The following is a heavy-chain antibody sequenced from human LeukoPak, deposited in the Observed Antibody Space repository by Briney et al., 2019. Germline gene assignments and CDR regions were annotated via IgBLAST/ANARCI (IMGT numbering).Heavy chain of an antibody. V-gene: IGHV1-18*01. Sequence: ASVKVSCKASGYTFTSYGISWVRQAPGQGLEWMGWISAYNGNTNYAQKFQGRVTITADESTSTAYMELSSLRSEDTAVYYCARDPRWAYGDYPRGFDYWGQGTLVTVSS. J-gene: IGHJ4*02. CDR2: ISAYNGNT. CDR1: GYTFTSYG. CDR3: ARDPRWAYGDYPRGFDY. D-gene: IGHD4-17*01.